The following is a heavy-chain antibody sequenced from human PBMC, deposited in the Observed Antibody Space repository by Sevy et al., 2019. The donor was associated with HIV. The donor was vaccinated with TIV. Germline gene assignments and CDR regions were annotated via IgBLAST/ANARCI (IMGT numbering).Heavy chain of an antibody. CDR2: ISSSGSSI. CDR3: TRNGGAFDNGFDP. CDR1: GFTFSRSS. J-gene: IGHJ5*02. V-gene: IGHV3-21*01. D-gene: IGHD2-8*01. Sequence: GGSLRLSCIASGFTFSRSSMNWVRQAPGKGLEWVSSISSSGSSIYYADSVKGRFTISRDNAKNSLNLQMNSLRAEDTAVYYCTRNGGAFDNGFDPWGQGTLVTVSS.